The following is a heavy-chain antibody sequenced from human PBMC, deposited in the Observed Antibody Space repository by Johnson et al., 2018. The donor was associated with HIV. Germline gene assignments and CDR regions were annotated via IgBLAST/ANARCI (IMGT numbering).Heavy chain of an antibody. V-gene: IGHV3-43*01. CDR1: GFTFDDYT. D-gene: IGHD4-17*01. J-gene: IGHJ3*02. Sequence: LVESGGVVVQPGGSLRLSCAASGFTFDDYTMHWVRQAPGKGLEWVSLISWDGCSTYYAASVKGRFTISRDNSKNSLYLQMNRLRTEDTALYYCAKGRDGDSDAFDIWGQGTMVTVSS. CDR2: ISWDGCST. CDR3: AKGRDGDSDAFDI.